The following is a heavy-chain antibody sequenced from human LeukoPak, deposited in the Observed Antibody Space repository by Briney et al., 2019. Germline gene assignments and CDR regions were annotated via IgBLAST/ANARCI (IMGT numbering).Heavy chain of an antibody. CDR2: IKQDGSEK. Sequence: GGSLRLSCAASGFTFSSYWMSWVRQAPGKGLEWVANIKQDGSEKYYVDSVKGRFTISRDNAKNSLYLQMNSLRAEDTAVYYCVRLTLGYCSSTSCYKESGFDYWGQGTLVTVSS. CDR3: VRLTLGYCSSTSCYKESGFDY. V-gene: IGHV3-7*01. D-gene: IGHD2-2*02. CDR1: GFTFSSYW. J-gene: IGHJ4*02.